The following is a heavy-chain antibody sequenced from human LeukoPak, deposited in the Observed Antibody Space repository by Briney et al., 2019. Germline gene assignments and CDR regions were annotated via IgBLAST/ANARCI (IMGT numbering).Heavy chain of an antibody. J-gene: IGHJ4*02. V-gene: IGHV1-3*01. D-gene: IGHD3-10*01. CDR2: INAGNGNT. Sequence: GASVKVSCKASGYTFTSYAMHWVRQAPGQRLEWMGWINAGNGNTKYSQKFQGRVTITRDTSASTAYMEPSSLRSEDTAVYYCARVGLYYGSGSYSFGYWGQGTLVTVSS. CDR3: ARVGLYYGSGSYSFGY. CDR1: GYTFTSYA.